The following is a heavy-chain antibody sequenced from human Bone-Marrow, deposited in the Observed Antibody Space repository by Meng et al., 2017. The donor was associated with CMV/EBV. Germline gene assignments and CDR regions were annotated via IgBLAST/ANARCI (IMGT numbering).Heavy chain of an antibody. D-gene: IGHD2-2*01. CDR1: GGSFSGYY. Sequence: GSLRLSCAVYGGSFSGYYWSWIRQPPGKGLEWIGEINHSGSTNYNPSLKSRVTISVDTSKNQFSLKLSSVTAADTAVYYCARGGNIVVVPAAIRRQYYFDYWAQGTLVTVSS. CDR2: INHSGST. CDR3: ARGGNIVVVPAAIRRQYYFDY. J-gene: IGHJ4*02. V-gene: IGHV4-34*01.